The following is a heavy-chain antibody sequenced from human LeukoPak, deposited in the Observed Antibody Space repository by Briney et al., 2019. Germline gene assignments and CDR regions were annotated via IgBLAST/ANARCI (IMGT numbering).Heavy chain of an antibody. D-gene: IGHD3-10*01. CDR3: ARDGGSGTFFDY. CDR2: IYHSGST. V-gene: IGHV4-59*12. Sequence: KASETLSLTCTVSGGSISSYYWSWIRQPPGKGLEWIGEIYHSGSTNYNPSLKSRVTISVDKSKNQFSLKLSSVTAADTAVYYCARDGGSGTFFDYWGQGTLVTVSS. J-gene: IGHJ4*02. CDR1: GGSISSYY.